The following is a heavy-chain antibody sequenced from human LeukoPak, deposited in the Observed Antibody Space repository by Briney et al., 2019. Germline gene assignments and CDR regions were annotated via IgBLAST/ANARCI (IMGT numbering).Heavy chain of an antibody. D-gene: IGHD6-13*01. CDR1: GYSISTGYY. V-gene: IGHV4-38-2*02. Sequence: PSETLSLTCTVSGYSISTGYYWGWIRQSPEKGLEWIGSIFHSGTTYYNPSLKSRVTLSVDTSKNQFSLRLSSVTVADTAVYFCAKSIASAGTNSCYYMDVWGKGTTVTVSS. CDR3: AKSIASAGTNSCYYMDV. J-gene: IGHJ6*03. CDR2: IFHSGTT.